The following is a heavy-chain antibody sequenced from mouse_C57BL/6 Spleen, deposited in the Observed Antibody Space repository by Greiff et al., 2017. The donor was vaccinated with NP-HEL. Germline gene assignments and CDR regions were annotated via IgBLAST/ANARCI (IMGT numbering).Heavy chain of an antibody. CDR1: GFTFTDYY. CDR3: ARSTYDYDPFDY. J-gene: IGHJ2*01. D-gene: IGHD2-4*01. Sequence: DVKLVESGGGLVQPGGSLSLSCAASGFTFTDYYMSWVRQPPGKALEWLGFIRNKANGYTTEYSASVKGRFTISRDNSQSILYLQMNALSAEDSATYYCARSTYDYDPFDYWGQGTTLTVSS. CDR2: IRNKANGYTT. V-gene: IGHV7-3*01.